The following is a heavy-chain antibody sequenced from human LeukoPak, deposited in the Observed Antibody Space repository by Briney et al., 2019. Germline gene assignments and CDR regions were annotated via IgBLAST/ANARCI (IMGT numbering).Heavy chain of an antibody. J-gene: IGHJ4*02. CDR1: GGTFSSYA. CDR2: IIPIFGTA. D-gene: IGHD3-9*01. CDR3: ARDYYDILTGYQYYSDY. Sequence: ASVKVSCKASGGTFSSYAISWVRQAPGQGLEWMGGIIPIFGTANYAQKFQGRVTITADESTSTAYMELSSLRSEDTAVYYCARDYYDILTGYQYYSDYWGQGTLVTVSS. V-gene: IGHV1-69*13.